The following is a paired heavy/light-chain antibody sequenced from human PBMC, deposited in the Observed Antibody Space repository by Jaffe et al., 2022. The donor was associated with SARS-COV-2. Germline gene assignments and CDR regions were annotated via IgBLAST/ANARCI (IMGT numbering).Light chain of an antibody. J-gene: IGKJ1*01. CDR1: QDIRND. CDR2: AAS. CDR3: LQHNSYPRT. V-gene: IGKV1-17*01. Sequence: DIQMTQSPSSLSASVGDRVTITCRASQDIRNDLGWYQQKPGKAPKRLIYAASSLQSGVPSRFSGSGSRTEFTLTISSLQPEDFATYYCLQHNSYPRTFGQGTTVEIK.
Heavy chain of an antibody. CDR1: GFTFNNYN. V-gene: IGHV3-21*01. D-gene: IGHD3-10*01. CDR3: ARELPITMVRGETPDY. J-gene: IGHJ4*02. Sequence: EVQLVESGGGLVKPGGSLRLSCAASGFTFNNYNMNWVRQAPGKGPEWVSSIDGGSNYIYYADSVRGRFTISRDNANKSLFLQMNSLRGEDTAVYYCARELPITMVRGETPDYWGQGTRVTVSS. CDR2: IDGGSNYI.